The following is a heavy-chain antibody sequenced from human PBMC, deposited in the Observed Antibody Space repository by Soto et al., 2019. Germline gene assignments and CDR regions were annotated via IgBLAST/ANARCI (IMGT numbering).Heavy chain of an antibody. Sequence: EVQLLESGGGLGQPGGSLRLSCGASGFTFSSYAMRWVRQAPGKGLEWVSAISGSGDSTYYADSVKGRFTISRDNSKNTLYLQMNSLRAEDTAVYYCARRGSGSCYDYWGQGTLVTVSS. CDR2: ISGSGDST. J-gene: IGHJ4*02. CDR3: ARRGSGSCYDY. V-gene: IGHV3-23*01. CDR1: GFTFSSYA. D-gene: IGHD1-26*01.